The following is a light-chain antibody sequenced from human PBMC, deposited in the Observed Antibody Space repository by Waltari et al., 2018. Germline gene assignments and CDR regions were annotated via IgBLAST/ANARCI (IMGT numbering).Light chain of an antibody. CDR1: SPNAGAGFD. J-gene: IGLJ3*02. CDR3: QSYDTSLSALV. CDR2: GNA. V-gene: IGLV1-40*01. Sequence: QSVLTQPPSVSGAPGQRVTIPGTGGSPNAGAGFDVHRYRQLPGTATKAVIYGNANRPSGVPDRFSGSKSGNSASLAITGLQAEDEATYYCQSYDTSLSALVFGGGTTLTVL.